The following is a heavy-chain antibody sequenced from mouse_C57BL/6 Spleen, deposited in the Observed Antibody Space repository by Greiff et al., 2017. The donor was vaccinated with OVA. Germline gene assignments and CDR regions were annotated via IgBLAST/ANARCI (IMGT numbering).Heavy chain of an antibody. V-gene: IGHV1-74*01. J-gene: IGHJ2*01. Sequence: VQLQQPGAELVKPGASVKVSCKASGYTFTSYWMHWVKQRPGQGLEWIGRIHPSDSDTNYTQKFKGQATLTVDKSSSTAYMQLSSLTSEDSAVYCCAIWPYYYGPPGDYWGQGTTLTVSS. CDR2: IHPSDSDT. D-gene: IGHD1-1*01. CDR3: AIWPYYYGPPGDY. CDR1: GYTFTSYW.